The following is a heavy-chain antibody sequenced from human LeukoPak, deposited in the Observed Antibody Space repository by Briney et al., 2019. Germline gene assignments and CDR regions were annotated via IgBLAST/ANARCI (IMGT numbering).Heavy chain of an antibody. CDR3: ATLLGGYPKTDY. J-gene: IGHJ4*02. V-gene: IGHV4-4*02. D-gene: IGHD5-18*01. CDR2: IYHSGST. CDR1: GGSISSSNW. Sequence: SGTLSLTCAVSGGSISSSNWWNWVRQPPGKGLGWIGEIYHSGSTNYNPSLRSRVTISVDKSKNQFSLKLSSVTAADTAVYYCATLLGGYPKTDYWGQGTLVTVSS.